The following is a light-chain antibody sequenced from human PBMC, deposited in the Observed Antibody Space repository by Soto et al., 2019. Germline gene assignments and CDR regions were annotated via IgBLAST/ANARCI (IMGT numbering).Light chain of an antibody. V-gene: IGKV1-39*01. CDR3: QKSAWGHT. J-gene: IGKJ4*02. Sequence: DIQMTQSPSSLSASIGDRVTITCRASQSIYIYLNWYQQKAGKAPKLLIYAAFSLQRGVPSTFSGGGSGTDFTISMRRLKPHDFTNSYCQKSAWGHTFG. CDR2: AAF. CDR1: QSIYIY.